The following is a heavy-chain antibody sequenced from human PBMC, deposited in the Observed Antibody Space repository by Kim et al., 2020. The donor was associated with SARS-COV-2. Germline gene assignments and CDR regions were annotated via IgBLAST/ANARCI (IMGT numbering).Heavy chain of an antibody. CDR2: INHSGST. V-gene: IGHV4-34*01. D-gene: IGHD1-26*01. CDR3: ASRGCCGKRWFDP. CDR1: GGSFSGYY. J-gene: IGHJ5*02. Sequence: SETLSLTCAVYGGSFSGYYWSWIRQPPGKGLEWIGEINHSGSTNYNPSLKSRVTISVDTSKNQFSLKLSSVTAADTAVYYCASRGCCGKRWFDPWGQGTLVTVSS.